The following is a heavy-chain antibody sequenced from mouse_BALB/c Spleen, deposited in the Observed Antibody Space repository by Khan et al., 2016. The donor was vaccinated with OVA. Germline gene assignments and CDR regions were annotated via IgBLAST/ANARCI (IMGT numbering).Heavy chain of an antibody. J-gene: IGHJ3*01. CDR2: INPASGNV. CDR1: GFNFKDTY. CDR3: GSANWFAY. V-gene: IGHV14-3*02. D-gene: IGHD6-1*01. Sequence: VQLQQSGAELVKPGASVKLSCKASGFNFKDTYMHWVKQSPEQGLEWIGMINPASGNVTYDPKFKGKATMTADTSSNTAYLQLSSLTSEDTAVYYWGSANWFAYWGQGTLVTVSA.